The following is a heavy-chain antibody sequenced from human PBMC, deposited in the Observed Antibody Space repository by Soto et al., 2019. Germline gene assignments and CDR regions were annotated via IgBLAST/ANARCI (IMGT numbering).Heavy chain of an antibody. CDR3: ARLNDLWSFFDY. CDR1: GGSISSSSYY. Sequence: QLQLQESGPGLVTPSATLSLTCTVSGGSISSSSYYWGWIRQPPGKGLGWIGSIYYSGSTYYNPSLKSRVTISVDMSKNQFALKLSSVTAADTAVYYCARLNDLWSFFDYWGQGTLVTVSS. J-gene: IGHJ4*02. CDR2: IYYSGST. D-gene: IGHD3-3*01. V-gene: IGHV4-39*01.